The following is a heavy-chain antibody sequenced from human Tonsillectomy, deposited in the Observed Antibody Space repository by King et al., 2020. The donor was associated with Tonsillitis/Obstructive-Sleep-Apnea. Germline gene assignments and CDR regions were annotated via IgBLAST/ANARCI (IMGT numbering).Heavy chain of an antibody. D-gene: IGHD1-26*01. J-gene: IGHJ6*03. Sequence: VQLVESGGGLVKPGGSLRLSCAASGFTFSSYSMNWVRQAPGKGLEWVSSISSSSSYIYYSDSVKGRFTISRDNAKNSLYLQMNSLRAEDTAVYYCARDGTEGDCMDVWGKGTTVTVSS. V-gene: IGHV3-21*01. CDR3: ARDGTEGDCMDV. CDR1: GFTFSSYS. CDR2: ISSSSSYI.